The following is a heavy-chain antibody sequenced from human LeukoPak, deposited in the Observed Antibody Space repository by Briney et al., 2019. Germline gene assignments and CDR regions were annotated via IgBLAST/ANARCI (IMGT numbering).Heavy chain of an antibody. J-gene: IGHJ5*02. CDR1: GYSFTSYW. CDR3: ARAGITIFGVALNWFDP. D-gene: IGHD3-3*01. Sequence: GESLKISCKGSGYSFTSYWIGWVRQMPGKGLEWMGIIYPGDSDTRYSPSFQGQVTISADKSISTAYLQWSSLKASDTAMYYCARAGITIFGVALNWFDPWGQGTLVTVSS. V-gene: IGHV5-51*01. CDR2: IYPGDSDT.